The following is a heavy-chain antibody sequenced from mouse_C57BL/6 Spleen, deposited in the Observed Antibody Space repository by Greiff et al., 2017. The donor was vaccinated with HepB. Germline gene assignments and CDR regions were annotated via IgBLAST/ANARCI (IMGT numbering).Heavy chain of an antibody. D-gene: IGHD1-1*01. Sequence: VMLVESGPGLVQPSQSLSITCTVSGFSLTSYGVHWVRQSPGKGLEWLGVIWSGGSTDYNAAFISRLSISKDNSKSQVFFKMNSLQADDTAIYYCASSYYYGSSPSFAYWGQGTLVTVSA. CDR1: GFSLTSYG. CDR3: ASSYYYGSSPSFAY. V-gene: IGHV2-2*01. J-gene: IGHJ3*01. CDR2: IWSGGST.